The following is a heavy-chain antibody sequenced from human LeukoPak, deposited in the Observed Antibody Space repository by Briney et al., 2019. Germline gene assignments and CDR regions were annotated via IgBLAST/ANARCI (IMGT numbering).Heavy chain of an antibody. CDR3: ARDRITYDSSGSAHNTFDY. CDR1: GFTFSSYA. Sequence: PGGSLRLSCAASGFTFSSYAMSWVRQAPGKGLEWVSAISGSGGSTYYADSVKGRFTISRDNSKNTLYLQMNSLRAEHTAVYYCARDRITYDSSGSAHNTFDYXXQGTLVTVSS. D-gene: IGHD3-22*01. J-gene: IGHJ4*02. V-gene: IGHV3-23*01. CDR2: ISGSGGST.